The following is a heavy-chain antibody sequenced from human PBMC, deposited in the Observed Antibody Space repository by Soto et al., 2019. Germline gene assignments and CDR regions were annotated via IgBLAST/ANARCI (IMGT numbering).Heavy chain of an antibody. CDR3: AKTPMVRGVITNLYFDY. Sequence: GGSLRLSCAASGFTFSSYGMHWVRQAPGKGLEWVAVISYDGSNKYYADSVKGRFTISRDNSKNTLYLQMNSLRAEDTAVYYCAKTPMVRGVITNLYFDYWGQGTLVTVSS. D-gene: IGHD3-10*01. CDR1: GFTFSSYG. CDR2: ISYDGSNK. J-gene: IGHJ4*02. V-gene: IGHV3-30*18.